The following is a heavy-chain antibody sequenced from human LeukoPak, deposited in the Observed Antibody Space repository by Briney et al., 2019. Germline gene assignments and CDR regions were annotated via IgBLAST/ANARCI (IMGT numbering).Heavy chain of an antibody. V-gene: IGHV3-13*04. CDR1: GFTFSIYD. CDR3: ARRGPRGSYYSAFDI. Sequence: PGGSLRLSCVASGFTFSIYDMHWVRQGTGEGLEWVSGIGTTGDTYYLGSARGRFTTSREDAKNALYLQMNSLTAGDTAVYFCARRGPRGSYYSAFDIWGQGTMVTVSS. D-gene: IGHD2-15*01. J-gene: IGHJ3*02. CDR2: IGTTGDT.